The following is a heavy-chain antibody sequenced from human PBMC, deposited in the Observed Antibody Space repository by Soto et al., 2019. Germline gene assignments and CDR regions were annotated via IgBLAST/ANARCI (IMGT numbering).Heavy chain of an antibody. Sequence: ASVKVSCKASGYTFNNYGITWVRQAPGQGLEWMGWISTNTGNTNYAQKIQDRVTMTTDTSTNTAYMELRSLRSEDTAMYYCARSSGGNFGIIIEGTNWFAPWGQGTLVTVSS. J-gene: IGHJ5*02. CDR1: GYTFNNYG. V-gene: IGHV1-18*01. CDR3: ARSSGGNFGIIIEGTNWFAP. D-gene: IGHD1-26*01. CDR2: ISTNTGNT.